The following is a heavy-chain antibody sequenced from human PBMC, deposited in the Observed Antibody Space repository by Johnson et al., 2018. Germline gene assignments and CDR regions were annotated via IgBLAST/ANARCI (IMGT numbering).Heavy chain of an antibody. V-gene: IGHV3-30-3*01. J-gene: IGHJ6*03. CDR3: ARASTGTTSYYMDV. CDR1: GFTFSSYA. Sequence: VQLVESGGGVVQPGRSLRLSCAASGFTFSSYAMHWVRQAPGKGLEWVAVISYDGSNKYYADSVKGRFTISRDNSKNTLYLQRNSLRAEDTAVYYCARASTGTTSYYMDVWGKGTTVTVSS. CDR2: ISYDGSNK. D-gene: IGHD1-7*01.